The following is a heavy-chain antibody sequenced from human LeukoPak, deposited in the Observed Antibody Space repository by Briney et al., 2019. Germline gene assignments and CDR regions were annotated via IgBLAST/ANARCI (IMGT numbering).Heavy chain of an antibody. Sequence: GGSLRLSCAASGFTVSSNYMSWVRQAPGKGLEWVSAISGSGGSTYYADSVKGRFTISRDNSKNTLYLQMNSLRAEDTAVYYCAKGYYYGSGSQFDYWGQGTLVTVSS. CDR2: ISGSGGST. CDR3: AKGYYYGSGSQFDY. J-gene: IGHJ4*02. D-gene: IGHD3-10*01. CDR1: GFTVSSNY. V-gene: IGHV3-23*01.